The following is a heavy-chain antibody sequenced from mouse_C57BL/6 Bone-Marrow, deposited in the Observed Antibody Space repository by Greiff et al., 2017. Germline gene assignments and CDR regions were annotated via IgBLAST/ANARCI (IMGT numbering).Heavy chain of an antibody. Sequence: QVQLQQSGPELVKPGASVKISCKASGYAFSSSWMNWVKQRPGQGLEWIGRIYPGDGDTNYNGKFKGKATLTAEKSSSTAYMQLSSLTSEDSAVYFCARSVYYGNLYEAMAYWGQGTSVTVSS. CDR3: ARSVYYGNLYEAMAY. CDR2: IYPGDGDT. V-gene: IGHV1-82*01. CDR1: GYAFSSSW. D-gene: IGHD2-1*01. J-gene: IGHJ4*01.